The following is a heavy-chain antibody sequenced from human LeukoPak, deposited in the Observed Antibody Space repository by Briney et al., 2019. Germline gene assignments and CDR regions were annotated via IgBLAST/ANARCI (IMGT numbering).Heavy chain of an antibody. CDR2: ISYDGRNE. V-gene: IGHV3-30*04. CDR1: GFTFSRYA. CDR3: AREAEAFDI. Sequence: PGGSLRLYCAASGFTFSRYAMHWVRQAPGKGLEWVAVISYDGRNEYYADSVKGRFTISRDNSKNTLYLQINSLRPEDTAVYYCAREAEAFDIWGQGTMVTVSS. J-gene: IGHJ3*02.